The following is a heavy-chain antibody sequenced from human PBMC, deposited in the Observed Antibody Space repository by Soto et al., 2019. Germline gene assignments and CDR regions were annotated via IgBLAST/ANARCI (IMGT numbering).Heavy chain of an antibody. J-gene: IGHJ6*04. V-gene: IGHV3-74*01. Sequence: EVQLVESGGGSVQPGESLRLSCAASGFPFSNYWIHWFRQATGKGLVWVSRVKYDGAITNYEDFLRGRLTISRDNVKNRVYLTMNSLTVEGTAVYYCARGVQCAYSVDLWGTGTTVTVSS. CDR1: GFPFSNYW. CDR3: ARGVQCAYSVDL. D-gene: IGHD2-21*01. CDR2: VKYDGAIT.